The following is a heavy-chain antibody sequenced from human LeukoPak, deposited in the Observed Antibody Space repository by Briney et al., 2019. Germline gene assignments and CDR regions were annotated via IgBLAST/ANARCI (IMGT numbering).Heavy chain of an antibody. J-gene: IGHJ4*02. V-gene: IGHV1-2*02. CDR1: GYTFTGYY. CDR3: ARLGYSGSGNYFDY. CDR2: INPNSGGT. D-gene: IGHD5-12*01. Sequence: ASVKVSCKASGYTFTGYYMHWVRQAPGQGLEWMGWINPNSGGTNYAQKFQGRVTMTRDTSISTAYMELSSLRSEDTAVYYCARLGYSGSGNYFDYWGQGTLVTVSS.